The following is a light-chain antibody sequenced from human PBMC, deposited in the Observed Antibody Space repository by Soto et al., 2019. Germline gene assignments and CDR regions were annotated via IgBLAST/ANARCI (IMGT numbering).Light chain of an antibody. V-gene: IGKV3-20*01. J-gene: IGKJ2*01. CDR3: QQYGSSTYT. Sequence: EIVLTQSPGSLSLSPRERATLSCRASQSVSSNHLAWYQQKPGQAPRLLIYGASRRATGIPDRFSGSGSGTDFTFTISRLEPEDFAVYYCQQYGSSTYTFGQGTKVEIK. CDR1: QSVSSNH. CDR2: GAS.